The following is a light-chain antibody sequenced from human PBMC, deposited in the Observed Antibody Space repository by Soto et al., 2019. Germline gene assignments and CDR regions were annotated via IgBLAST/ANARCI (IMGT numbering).Light chain of an antibody. Sequence: DIQMTQSPSTLSASVGDRVTITCRASQSISSWLAWYQQKPGKAPKLLIYKASSLESGVPSRFSGSGSGTEFTLTISSLQPDDFATYYCQQYNSYSQFYTFGQGTRLEIK. CDR1: QSISSW. J-gene: IGKJ5*01. CDR3: QQYNSYSQFYT. V-gene: IGKV1-5*03. CDR2: KAS.